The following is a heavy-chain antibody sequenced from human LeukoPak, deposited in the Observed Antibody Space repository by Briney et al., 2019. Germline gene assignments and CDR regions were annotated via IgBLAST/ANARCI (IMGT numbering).Heavy chain of an antibody. V-gene: IGHV1-2*02. CDR3: ARTYYDFWSGYFRYYFDY. D-gene: IGHD3-3*01. CDR1: GYTFTGYY. J-gene: IGHJ4*02. Sequence: EASAKVSCKASGYTFTGYYMHWVRQAPGQGLEWMGWINPNSGGTNYAQKFQGRVTMTRDTSISTAYMELSRLRSDDTAVYYCARTYYDFWSGYFRYYFDYWGQGTLVTVSS. CDR2: INPNSGGT.